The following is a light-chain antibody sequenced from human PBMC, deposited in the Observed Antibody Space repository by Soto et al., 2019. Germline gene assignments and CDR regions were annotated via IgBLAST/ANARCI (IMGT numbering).Light chain of an antibody. CDR1: QSISSW. V-gene: IGKV1-5*03. CDR2: KAS. J-gene: IGKJ2*01. Sequence: DIQMTQSPSTLSASVGDRVTITCRASQSISSWLAWYQQKPGKAPKLLIYKASSLASGVPSRFSGSGSGTEFTLTINSLQSDDFAAYYCQQYNSVYTFGQGTKLEIK. CDR3: QQYNSVYT.